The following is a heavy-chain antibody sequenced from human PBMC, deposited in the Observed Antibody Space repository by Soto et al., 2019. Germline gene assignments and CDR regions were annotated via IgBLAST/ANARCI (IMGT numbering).Heavy chain of an antibody. D-gene: IGHD1-1*01. J-gene: IGHJ4*02. V-gene: IGHV3-21*01. CDR1: GFTFSSYS. CDR2: ISSSSSYI. CDR3: ARTPTGTTFDY. Sequence: PVGSLRLSCTASGFTFSSYSMNWVRQAPGKGLEWVSSISSSSSYIYYADSVKGRFTISRDNAKNSLYLQMNSLRAEDTAVYYCARTPTGTTFDYWGQGTLVTVSS.